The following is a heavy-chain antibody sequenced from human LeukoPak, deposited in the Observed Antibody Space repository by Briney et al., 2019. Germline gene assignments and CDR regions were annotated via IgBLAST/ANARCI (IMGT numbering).Heavy chain of an antibody. V-gene: IGHV1-69*05. Sequence: SVRVSCKGSGGTFSSYAISWVRQAPGQGLEWMGGIVPIFGTANYAQKFQGRVTITTDESTSTAYMELSSLRSQDTAVYYCARDRRVGDFADAFDIWGQGTMVTVSS. CDR1: GGTFSSYA. D-gene: IGHD3-10*01. CDR2: IVPIFGTA. J-gene: IGHJ3*02. CDR3: ARDRRVGDFADAFDI.